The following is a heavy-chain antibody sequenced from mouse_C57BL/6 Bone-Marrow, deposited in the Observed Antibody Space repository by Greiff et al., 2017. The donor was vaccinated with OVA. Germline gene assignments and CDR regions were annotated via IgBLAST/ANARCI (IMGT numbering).Heavy chain of an antibody. D-gene: IGHD2-3*01. V-gene: IGHV1-81*01. J-gene: IGHJ2*01. CDR2: IYPRSGNT. CDR3: ARGWLLNFDY. CDR1: GYTFTSYG. Sequence: VKLKQSGAELARPGASVKLSCKASGYTFTSYGISWVKQRTGQGLEWIGEIYPRSGNTYYNEKFKGKATLTADKSSSTAYMELRSLTSEDSAVYFCARGWLLNFDYWGQGTTLTVSS.